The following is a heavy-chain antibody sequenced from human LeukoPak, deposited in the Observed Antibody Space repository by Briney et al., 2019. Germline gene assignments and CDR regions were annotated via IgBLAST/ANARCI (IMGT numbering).Heavy chain of an antibody. CDR1: GYSFTSYW. V-gene: IGHV5-51*01. Sequence: GESLKISCKGSGYSFTSYWIAWVRQMPGKGLEWMGMIYPGDSDTRYRPSFQGQVTISADKSISTAYLQWSSLKASDTAIYYCARHKDYYYDGSGYLFDYWGQGTLVTVSS. J-gene: IGHJ4*02. CDR2: IYPGDSDT. D-gene: IGHD3-22*01. CDR3: ARHKDYYYDGSGYLFDY.